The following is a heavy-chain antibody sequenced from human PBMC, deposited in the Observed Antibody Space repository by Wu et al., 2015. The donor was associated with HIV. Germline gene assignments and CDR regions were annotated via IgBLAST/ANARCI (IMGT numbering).Heavy chain of an antibody. Sequence: QVQLVQSGAEVKKPGASVKVSCKASGYTFTGYYMHWVRQAPGQGLEWMGWINPNSGGTNYAQKFQGRVTMTRDTSISTAYMELSRLRSDDTAVYYCASPASGVGFGPGADYYYGMDVWGQGDHGHRSP. V-gene: IGHV1-2*02. CDR1: GYTFTGYY. J-gene: IGHJ6*02. CDR3: ASPASGVGFGPGADYYYGMDV. D-gene: IGHD3-3*01. CDR2: INPNSGGT.